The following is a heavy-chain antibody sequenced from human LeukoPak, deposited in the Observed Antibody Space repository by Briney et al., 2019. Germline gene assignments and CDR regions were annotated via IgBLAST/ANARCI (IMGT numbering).Heavy chain of an antibody. CDR2: ISGSGTI. CDR1: GGSINSY. V-gene: IGHV4-4*07. CDR3: ARDSGTTGEVKFDP. D-gene: IGHD3-10*01. J-gene: IGHJ5*02. Sequence: KTSETLSLTCTVSGGSINSYWSWIRQPAGKGLEWIGRISGSGTIIYNPALQSRLSISIDTSKNQFSLKLMSVTAADTAVYYCARDSGTTGEVKFDPWGQGTLVTVSS.